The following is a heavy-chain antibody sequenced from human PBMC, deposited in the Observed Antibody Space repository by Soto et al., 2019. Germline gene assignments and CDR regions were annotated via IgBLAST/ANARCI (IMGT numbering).Heavy chain of an antibody. CDR1: GYSFTSYW. Sequence: PGESLKISCKGSGYSFTSYWIGWVRQMPGKGLEWMGIIYPGDSDTRYSPSFQGQVTISADKSISTAYLQWSSLKASDTAMYYCARALPGDYAPPGYYGMDVWGQGTTVTVSS. CDR3: ARALPGDYAPPGYYGMDV. D-gene: IGHD4-17*01. V-gene: IGHV5-51*01. J-gene: IGHJ6*02. CDR2: IYPGDSDT.